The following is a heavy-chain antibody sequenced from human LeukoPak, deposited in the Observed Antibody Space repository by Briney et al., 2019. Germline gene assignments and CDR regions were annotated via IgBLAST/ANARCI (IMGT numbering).Heavy chain of an antibody. CDR1: GFTFSSYA. Sequence: GGSLRLSCAASGFTFSSYAMHWVRQAPGKGLVWVSQINGDGSSTSYADSVKGRFTISRDNAKNTLYLQMNSLRAEDTSVYYCGNLDWGQGTLVTVSS. CDR3: GNLD. CDR2: INGDGSST. J-gene: IGHJ4*02. V-gene: IGHV3-74*01.